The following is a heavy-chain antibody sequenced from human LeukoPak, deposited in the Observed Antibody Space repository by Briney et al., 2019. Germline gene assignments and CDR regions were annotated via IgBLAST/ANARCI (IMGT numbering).Heavy chain of an antibody. CDR3: AKSARWLQFIGYYFDY. J-gene: IGHJ4*02. Sequence: RPGGSLRLSCAASGFTFSSYAMSWVRQAPGKGLEWVSAISGSGGSTYYADSVKGRFTISRDNSKNTLYLQMNSLRAEDTAVYYCAKSARWLQFIGYYFDYWGQGTLVTVSS. V-gene: IGHV3-23*01. CDR2: ISGSGGST. D-gene: IGHD5-24*01. CDR1: GFTFSSYA.